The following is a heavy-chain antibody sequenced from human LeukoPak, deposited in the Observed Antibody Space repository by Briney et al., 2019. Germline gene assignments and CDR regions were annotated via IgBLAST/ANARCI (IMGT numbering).Heavy chain of an antibody. CDR3: ARPITACGSFDY. D-gene: IGHD6-13*01. Sequence: PGGSLRLSCAASGFTFSSYVMSWGRQAPGKGLEWVASISGSGAGTYHADPVKGRFTISRDNSKNTLFLQMNSLGVEDTAVYYCARPITACGSFDYWGQGTLVTVSS. CDR1: GFTFSSYV. CDR2: ISGSGAGT. V-gene: IGHV3-23*01. J-gene: IGHJ4*02.